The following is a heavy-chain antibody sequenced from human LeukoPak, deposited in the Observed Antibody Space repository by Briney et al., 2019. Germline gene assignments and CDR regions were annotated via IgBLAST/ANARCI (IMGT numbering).Heavy chain of an antibody. CDR1: GGSISSGGYY. CDR3: ARGAVGVVVPAAIGPWFDP. V-gene: IGHV4-31*03. D-gene: IGHD2-2*01. J-gene: IGHJ5*02. Sequence: PSQTLSLTCTVSGGSISSGGYYWSWIRQHPGTGLEWIGYIYYSGSTYYNPSLKSRVTISVDTSKNQFSLKLSSVTAADTAVYYCARGAVGVVVPAAIGPWFDPWGQGTLVTVS. CDR2: IYYSGST.